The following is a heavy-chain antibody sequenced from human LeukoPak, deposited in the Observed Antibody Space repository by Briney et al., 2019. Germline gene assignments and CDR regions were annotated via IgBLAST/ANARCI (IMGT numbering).Heavy chain of an antibody. J-gene: IGHJ4*02. CDR3: AKKVLHYYGSGSYVDY. V-gene: IGHV3-23*01. D-gene: IGHD3-10*01. CDR2: ISGSGGST. Sequence: GGSLRLSCAASGFTFSGYAMSWVRQAPGKGLEWVSAISGSGGSTNYADSVKGRFTISRDNSKNTLYLQMNSLRAEDTAVYYCAKKVLHYYGSGSYVDYWGQGTLVTVSS. CDR1: GFTFSGYA.